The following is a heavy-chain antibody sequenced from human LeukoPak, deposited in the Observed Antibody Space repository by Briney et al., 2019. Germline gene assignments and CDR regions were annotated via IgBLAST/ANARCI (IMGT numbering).Heavy chain of an antibody. Sequence: TGGSLRLSCAASGFTFDDYAMHWVRQAPGKGLEWVSGISWNSGSIGYADSVKGRFTISRDNAKNSLYLQMNSLRAEDTALYYCARVWRGLNWFDPWGQGTLVTVSS. V-gene: IGHV3-9*01. CDR3: ARVWRGLNWFDP. CDR1: GFTFDDYA. CDR2: ISWNSGSI. D-gene: IGHD3-10*01. J-gene: IGHJ5*02.